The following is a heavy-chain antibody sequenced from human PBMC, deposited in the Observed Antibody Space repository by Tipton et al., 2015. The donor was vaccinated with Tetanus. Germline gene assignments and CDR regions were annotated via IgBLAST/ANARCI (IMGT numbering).Heavy chain of an antibody. V-gene: IGHV4-61*08. CDR3: ARQRMHQTPRESGDDY. D-gene: IGHD3-10*01. CDR2: ISNSGRT. Sequence: TLSLTCSVSGASLRGGDYHWSWIRQPPGKGLEWLAYISNSGRTNSNYSLKSRITMTQDTSRNQFSLTLKSVTAADTGVYYCARQRMHQTPRESGDDYWGQGTLVTVSS. J-gene: IGHJ4*02. CDR1: GASLRGGDYH.